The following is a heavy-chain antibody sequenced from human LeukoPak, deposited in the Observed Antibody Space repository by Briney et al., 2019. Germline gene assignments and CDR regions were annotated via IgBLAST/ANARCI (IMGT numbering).Heavy chain of an antibody. CDR3: ARRDWFDP. CDR1: GFTFDDYA. J-gene: IGHJ5*02. CDR2: ISWNSGSI. Sequence: GGSPRLSCAASGFTFDDYAMHWVRQAPGKGLEWVSGISWNSGSIGYADSVKGRFTISRDNAENSLYLQMNSLRAEDTAVYYCARRDWFDPWGQGTLVTVSS. V-gene: IGHV3-9*01.